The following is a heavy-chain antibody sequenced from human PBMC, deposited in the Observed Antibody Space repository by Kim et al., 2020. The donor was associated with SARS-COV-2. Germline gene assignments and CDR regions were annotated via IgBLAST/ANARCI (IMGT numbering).Heavy chain of an antibody. J-gene: IGHJ5*02. CDR1: GLSINRGDYN. Sequence: SETLSLTFSVSGLSINRGDYNGTWIRQPTGKGLQWIGLISTTVSTNYSPSFKGRVTISLDTSQNQFSLELTSVTAADTAVYYCAREERYYFDSSGSATWGRGTLVIVSS. CDR3: AREERYYFDSSGSAT. D-gene: IGHD3-22*01. CDR2: ISTTVST. V-gene: IGHV4-61*02.